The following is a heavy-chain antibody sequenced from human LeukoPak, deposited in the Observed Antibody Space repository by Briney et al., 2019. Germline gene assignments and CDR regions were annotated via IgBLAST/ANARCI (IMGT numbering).Heavy chain of an antibody. V-gene: IGHV3-43*02. CDR1: GFTFDDYA. J-gene: IGHJ5*02. Sequence: GGSLRLSCAASGFTFDDYAMHWVRQAPGRGLEWVSLISGDGGSTYYADSVKGRFTISRDNSKNSLYLQMNSLRTEDTALYYCAKGISNFNWFDPWGQGTLVTVSS. D-gene: IGHD3-3*02. CDR3: AKGISNFNWFDP. CDR2: ISGDGGST.